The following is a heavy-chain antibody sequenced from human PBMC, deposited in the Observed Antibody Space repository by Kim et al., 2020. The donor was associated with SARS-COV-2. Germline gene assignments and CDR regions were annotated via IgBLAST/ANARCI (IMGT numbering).Heavy chain of an antibody. J-gene: IGHJ4*02. Sequence: GTANYAQKFQGRVTITADESTSTAYMELSSLRSEDAAVYYCARQVDYGDYWGQGTLVTVSS. V-gene: IGHV1-69*01. CDR2: GTA. CDR3: ARQVDYGDY.